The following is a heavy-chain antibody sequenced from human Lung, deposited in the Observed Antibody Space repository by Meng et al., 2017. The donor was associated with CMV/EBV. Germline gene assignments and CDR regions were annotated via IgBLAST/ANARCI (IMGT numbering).Heavy chain of an antibody. CDR2: INSDGTLI. J-gene: IGHJ5*01. D-gene: IGHD3-10*01. V-gene: IGHV3-74*01. CDR1: GFTFGDYW. Sequence: GGSLRLXXEASGFTFGDYWMHWVRQGPGKGLVWVARINSDGTLISYVDSVKGRFTISRDPATNTVSLQMTSLSGDDTAVYYCARGGFAGMVRGITFHAANWLDSWGQGXLVTVSS. CDR3: ARGGFAGMVRGITFHAANWLDS.